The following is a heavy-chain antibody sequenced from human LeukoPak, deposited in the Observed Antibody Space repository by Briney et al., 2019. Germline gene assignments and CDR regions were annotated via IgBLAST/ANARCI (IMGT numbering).Heavy chain of an antibody. CDR2: INHSGST. V-gene: IGHV4-34*01. D-gene: IGHD3-16*02. Sequence: SETLSLTCAVYGGSLSGYYWSWIRQPPGKGLEWIGEINHSGSTNYNPSLKSRVTISVDTSKNQFSLKLSSVTAADTAVYYCARAASYDYVWGSYRYNDYWGQGTLVTVSS. CDR3: ARAASYDYVWGSYRYNDY. J-gene: IGHJ4*02. CDR1: GGSLSGYY.